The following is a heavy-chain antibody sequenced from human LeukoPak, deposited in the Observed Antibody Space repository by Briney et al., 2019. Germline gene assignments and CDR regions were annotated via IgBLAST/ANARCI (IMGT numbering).Heavy chain of an antibody. V-gene: IGHV4-59*12. CDR3: ARAHYYDSGGYFLRTFDF. CDR2: VSLHGKT. D-gene: IGHD3-22*01. Sequence: SETLSLTCTVSGASITNDFWSWIRQPPGMPLEYIGFVSLHGKTNYNPSLKSRVTMSVDTSNNQFSLRLSSVTAADTAVYYCARAHYYDSGGYFLRTFDFWGQGTLVTVSS. CDR1: GASITNDF. J-gene: IGHJ3*01.